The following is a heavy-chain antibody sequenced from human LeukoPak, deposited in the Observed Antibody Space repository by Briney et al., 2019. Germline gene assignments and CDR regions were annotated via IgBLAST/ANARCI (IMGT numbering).Heavy chain of an antibody. CDR2: ISAYNGNT. CDR3: ARDSRVDIVVVPAAKRIDY. J-gene: IGHJ4*02. CDR1: GDTFTSYG. Sequence: ASVKVSCKASGDTFTSYGISWVRQAPGQGLEWMGWISAYNGNTNYAQKLQGRVTMTTDTSTSTAYMELRSLRSDDTAVYYCARDSRVDIVVVPAAKRIDYWGQGTLVTVSS. D-gene: IGHD2-2*01. V-gene: IGHV1-18*01.